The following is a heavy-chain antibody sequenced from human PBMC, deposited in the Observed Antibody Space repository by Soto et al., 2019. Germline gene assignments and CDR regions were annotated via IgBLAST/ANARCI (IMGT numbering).Heavy chain of an antibody. CDR2: ISHTSSAI. V-gene: IGHV3-48*03. J-gene: IGHJ6*02. Sequence: GGSLRLSCAASGFTLTGYEMNWVRQAPGKGLEWVSYISHTSSAIYYADSVRGRFTISRDNAKNTVSLQLNSLRAEDTAVYYCARRYYDFWSGYYTTPEYGMDVWGQGSTVTVSS. CDR3: ARRYYDFWSGYYTTPEYGMDV. CDR1: GFTLTGYE. D-gene: IGHD3-3*01.